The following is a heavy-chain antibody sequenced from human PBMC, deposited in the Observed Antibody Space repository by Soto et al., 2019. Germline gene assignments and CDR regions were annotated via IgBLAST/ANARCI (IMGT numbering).Heavy chain of an antibody. CDR1: GGSISSGGYY. J-gene: IGHJ6*02. D-gene: IGHD6-13*01. V-gene: IGHV4-31*03. CDR3: AREQQLVRGYYYGMDV. Sequence: SETLSLTCTVSGGSISSGGYYWIWIRHHPGKGLEWIGYIYYSGSTYYNPSLKSRVTISVDTSKNQFSLKLSSVTAADTAVYYCAREQQLVRGYYYGMDVWGQGTTVTVSS. CDR2: IYYSGST.